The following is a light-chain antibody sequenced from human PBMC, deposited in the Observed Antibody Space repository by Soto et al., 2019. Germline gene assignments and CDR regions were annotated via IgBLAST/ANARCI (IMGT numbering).Light chain of an antibody. Sequence: QSVLAQPASVSGSPGQSITISCTGSSSDVGGYNYVSWYQQHPGKAPKLMIYDVSNRPSGVSNRFSGSKSGNTASLTISGLQAEDEADYYSSSYISTGTLLFGTGTKVTVL. CDR2: DVS. CDR1: SSDVGGYNY. CDR3: SSYISTGTLL. V-gene: IGLV2-14*01. J-gene: IGLJ1*01.